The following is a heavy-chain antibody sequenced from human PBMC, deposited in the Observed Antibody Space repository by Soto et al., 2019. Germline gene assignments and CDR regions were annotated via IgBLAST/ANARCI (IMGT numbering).Heavy chain of an antibody. V-gene: IGHV6-1*01. CDR3: ARFIYGDYSGNKGNYYYYMDV. J-gene: IGHJ6*03. Sequence: PSQTLSLTCAISGDSVSSNSAAWNWIRQSPSRGLEWLGRTYYRSKWYNDYAVSVKSRITINPDTSKNQFSLQLNSVTPEDTAVYYCARFIYGDYSGNKGNYYYYMDVWGKGTTVTVSS. D-gene: IGHD4-17*01. CDR1: GDSVSSNSAA. CDR2: TYYRSKWYN.